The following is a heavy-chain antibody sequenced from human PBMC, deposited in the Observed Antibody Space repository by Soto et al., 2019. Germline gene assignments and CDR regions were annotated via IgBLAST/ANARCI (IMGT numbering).Heavy chain of an antibody. CDR1: GYTFTSYA. Sequence: ASVKVCCKASGYTFTSYAMHWVRQAPGQRLEWMGWINAGNGNTKYSQKFQGRVTITRDTSASTAYMELSSLRSEDTAVYYCARAHYDILTGYSLNWFDPWGQGTLVTVSS. CDR3: ARAHYDILTGYSLNWFDP. V-gene: IGHV1-3*01. J-gene: IGHJ5*02. CDR2: INAGNGNT. D-gene: IGHD3-9*01.